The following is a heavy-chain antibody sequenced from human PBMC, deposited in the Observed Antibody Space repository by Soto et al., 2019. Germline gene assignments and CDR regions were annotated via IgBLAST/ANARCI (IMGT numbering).Heavy chain of an antibody. CDR2: IYSGGST. CDR1: GFTVSSNY. J-gene: IGHJ6*02. V-gene: IGHV3-53*01. Sequence: QPGGSLRLSCAASGFTVSSNYMSWVRQAPGKGLEWVSVIYSGGSTYYADSVKGRFTISRDNSKNTLYLQMNSLGAVDTAVYYCARGTRYYYYYGMDVWGQGTTVTVSS. CDR3: ARGTRYYYYYGMDV.